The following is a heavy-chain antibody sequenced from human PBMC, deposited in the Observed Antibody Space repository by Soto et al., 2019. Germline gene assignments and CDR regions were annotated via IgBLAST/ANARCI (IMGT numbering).Heavy chain of an antibody. CDR3: TRDAKYYVILTGYFVNDY. V-gene: IGHV1-18*01. D-gene: IGHD3-9*01. CDR2: ISTDNGNT. J-gene: IGHJ4*02. Sequence: QVQLVQSGAEVKKPGASVKVSCKASGYTFSNFGISWVRQAPGQGPEWLGWISTDNGNTKSAQKFQGRVTMTADTPATTAYMELRSLRSDDTAVYFCTRDAKYYVILTGYFVNDYWGQGTLVTVSS. CDR1: GYTFSNFG.